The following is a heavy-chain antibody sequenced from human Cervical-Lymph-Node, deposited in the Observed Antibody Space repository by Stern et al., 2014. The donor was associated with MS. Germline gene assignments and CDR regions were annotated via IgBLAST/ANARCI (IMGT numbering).Heavy chain of an antibody. CDR3: ARHPPRRKWDDPNYGMDV. CDR1: GYTFTNNW. Sequence: DQLVQSGAEVKKPGESLKISCKGSGYTFTNNWIAWVRQMPGKGLEWMGIIYPDDSDIRYSPSLQGQVTISADKSIRTAYPQWSSLKAADSAVYYCARHPPRRKWDDPNYGMDVWGQGTTVTVSS. CDR2: IYPDDSDI. J-gene: IGHJ6*02. V-gene: IGHV5-51*01. D-gene: IGHD1-1*01.